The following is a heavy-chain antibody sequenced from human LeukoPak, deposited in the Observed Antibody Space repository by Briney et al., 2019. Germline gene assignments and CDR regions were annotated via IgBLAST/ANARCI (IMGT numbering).Heavy chain of an antibody. CDR2: IYTSGST. CDR3: ARRGYYYYYMDV. Sequence: PSETLSLTCTVSGGYIGSGSYYWSWIRQPAGKGLEWIGRIYTSGSTNYNPSLKSRVTISVDTSKNQFSLKLSSVTAADTAVYYCARRGYYYYYMDVWGKGTTVTVSS. V-gene: IGHV4-61*02. J-gene: IGHJ6*03. CDR1: GGYIGSGSYY. D-gene: IGHD3-10*01.